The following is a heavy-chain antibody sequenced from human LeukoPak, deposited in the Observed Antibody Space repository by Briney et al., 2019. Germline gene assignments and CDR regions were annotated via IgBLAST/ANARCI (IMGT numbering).Heavy chain of an antibody. CDR2: IWYDGSNK. D-gene: IGHD1-26*01. CDR1: GFTFSSYG. Sequence: PGGSLRLSCAASGFTFSSYGMHWVRQAPGKGLEWVAVIWYDGSNKYYADSVKGRFTISRDNSKNTLYLQMNSLRAEDTAVYYCAKDPYISDDPVGIDYWGQGTLVTVSS. J-gene: IGHJ4*02. V-gene: IGHV3-33*06. CDR3: AKDPYISDDPVGIDY.